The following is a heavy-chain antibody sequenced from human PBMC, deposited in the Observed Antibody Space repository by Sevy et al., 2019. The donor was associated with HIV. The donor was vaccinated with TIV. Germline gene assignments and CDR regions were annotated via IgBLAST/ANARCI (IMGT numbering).Heavy chain of an antibody. CDR1: GFSFSSYG. Sequence: GGSLRLSCAASGFSFSSYGMHWVRQAPGKELEWMSYIQYDGCNKDYANSVKGRFTISRDNSKTTLYLQMNSLRVEDTAVFYCVKEGGGEGGDHWGQGTLVTVSS. CDR3: VKEGGGEGGDH. D-gene: IGHD2-21*01. V-gene: IGHV3-30*02. CDR2: IQYDGCNK. J-gene: IGHJ4*02.